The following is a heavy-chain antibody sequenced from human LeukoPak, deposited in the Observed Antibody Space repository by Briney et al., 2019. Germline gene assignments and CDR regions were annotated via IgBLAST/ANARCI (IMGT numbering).Heavy chain of an antibody. J-gene: IGHJ4*02. CDR3: AGTSDDYYGSGSSKGDY. D-gene: IGHD3-10*01. V-gene: IGHV4-59*08. Sequence: PSETLSLTCTVSGGSISSYYWSWIRQPPGKGLEWIGYIYYSGSANYNPSLKSRVTTSVDTSKNQFSLKPSSVTAADTAVYYCAGTSDDYYGSGSSKGDYWGQGTLVTVSS. CDR2: IYYSGSA. CDR1: GGSISSYY.